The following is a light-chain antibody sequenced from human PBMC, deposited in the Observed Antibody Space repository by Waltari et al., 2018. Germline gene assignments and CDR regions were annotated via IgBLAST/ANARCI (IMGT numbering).Light chain of an antibody. CDR3: QQYYNAPLT. CDR1: QSMLYRSSNRNA. J-gene: IGKJ4*01. CDR2: WAA. Sequence: DIVMTQSPDSLAVSLGERATNNCKSSQSMLYRSSNRNALAGYQQKPGQPPKLLFFWAATRESGAPDRFSVSGSGTDFTLTISSLQAEDVAVYYCQQYYNAPLTFGGGTKVEIK. V-gene: IGKV4-1*01.